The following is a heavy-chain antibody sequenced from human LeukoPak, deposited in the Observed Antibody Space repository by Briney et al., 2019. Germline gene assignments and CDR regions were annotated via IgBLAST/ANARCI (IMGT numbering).Heavy chain of an antibody. D-gene: IGHD1-1*01. CDR2: IAYDGSNK. CDR3: AKEKAIGTINYGLDV. J-gene: IGHJ6*02. Sequence: PGGSLRLSCAASGFSFDTYGMLWVRQAPGKGLEWVAVIAYDGSNKYHADSVKGQFTISRDNSKNTLYLQMNSLRGEDTAIYYCAKEKAIGTINYGLDVWGPGTTVTVSS. V-gene: IGHV3-30*18. CDR1: GFSFDTYG.